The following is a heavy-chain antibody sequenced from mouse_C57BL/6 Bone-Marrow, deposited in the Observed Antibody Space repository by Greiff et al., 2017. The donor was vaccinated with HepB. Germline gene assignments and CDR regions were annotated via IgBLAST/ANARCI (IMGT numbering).Heavy chain of an antibody. CDR1: GYTFTSYW. CDR2: IYPGSGST. D-gene: IGHD2-5*01. CDR3: ARRAYYSNGLAY. V-gene: IGHV1-55*01. J-gene: IGHJ3*01. Sequence: QVQLQQPGAELVKPGASVKMSCKASGYTFTSYWITWVKQRPGQGLEWIGDIYPGSGSTNYNEKFKSKATLTVDTSSSTAYMQLSSLTSEDSAVYYCARRAYYSNGLAYWGQGTLVTVSA.